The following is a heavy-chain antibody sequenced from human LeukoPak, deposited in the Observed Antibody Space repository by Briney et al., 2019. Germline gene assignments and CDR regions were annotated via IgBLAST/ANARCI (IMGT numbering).Heavy chain of an antibody. J-gene: IGHJ4*02. CDR3: AKRSDPFRWFGEFNVKLPRPIRHYYFDS. Sequence: GSLRLSCAASGFTFCSYAMSWVRPAPGQGLECISGFSGSGGSTYYADSVKGRFTISRDNSKNTLYLQMNSLRAEDTAVYYCAKRSDPFRWFGEFNVKLPRPIRHYYFDSWGQGTLVTVSS. CDR2: FSGSGGST. CDR1: GFTFCSYA. V-gene: IGHV3-23*01. D-gene: IGHD3-10*01.